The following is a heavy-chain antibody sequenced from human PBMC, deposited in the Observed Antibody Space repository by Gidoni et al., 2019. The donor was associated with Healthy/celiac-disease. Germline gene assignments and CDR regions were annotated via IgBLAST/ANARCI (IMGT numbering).Heavy chain of an antibody. CDR3: ARETVWFGDNYYYYGMDV. V-gene: IGHV3-7*01. CDR2: IKQDGSEK. CDR1: GFTFSSYW. J-gene: IGHJ6*02. D-gene: IGHD3-10*01. Sequence: EVQLVESGGGLVQPGGSLRLSCAASGFTFSSYWMSWVRQAPGKGLEWVANIKQDGSEKYYVDSVKGRFTISRDNAKNSLYLQMNSLRAEDTAVYYCARETVWFGDNYYYYGMDVWGQGTTVTVSS.